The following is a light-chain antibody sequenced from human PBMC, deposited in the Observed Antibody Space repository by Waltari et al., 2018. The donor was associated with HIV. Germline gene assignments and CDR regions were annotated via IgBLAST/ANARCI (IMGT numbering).Light chain of an antibody. V-gene: IGLV2-14*03. Sequence: QSALTQPASVSGSPGQSITISCTGTSGDVGGYDYVSWYQQHPGKAPKLMIYYVSNRSSGVSNRFSGSKSGNTASLIISGLQAEDEADYYCSSYTSSSTRVFGTGTAVTVV. CDR3: SSYTSSSTRV. CDR1: SGDVGGYDY. J-gene: IGLJ1*01. CDR2: YVS.